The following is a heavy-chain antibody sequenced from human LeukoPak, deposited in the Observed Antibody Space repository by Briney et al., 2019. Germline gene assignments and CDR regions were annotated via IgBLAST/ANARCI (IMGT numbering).Heavy chain of an antibody. Sequence: SVKVSCKASGGTFSSYTISWVRQAPGQGLEWMGRIIPILGIASYAQKFQGRVTITADKSTSTAYMELSSLRSEDTAVYYCARESNYDFGSLGVRSPKSDYWGQGTLVTVSS. CDR1: GGTFSSYT. CDR2: IIPILGIA. V-gene: IGHV1-69*04. J-gene: IGHJ4*02. D-gene: IGHD3-3*01. CDR3: ARESNYDFGSLGVRSPKSDY.